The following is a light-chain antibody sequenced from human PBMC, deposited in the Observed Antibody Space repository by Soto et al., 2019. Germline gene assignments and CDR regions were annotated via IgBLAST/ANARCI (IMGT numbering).Light chain of an antibody. V-gene: IGLV2-14*01. CDR2: EVS. CDR1: SSDVGGYNY. J-gene: IGLJ1*01. Sequence: QSVLTQPASVSGSPGQSITISCTGTSSDVGGYNYVSWYQQHPGKAPKLIIYEVSNRPSGVSNRFSGSKSGNTASLTISGRQAEDEADYYCSSYTSSSTHYVFGTGTKLTVL. CDR3: SSYTSSSTHYV.